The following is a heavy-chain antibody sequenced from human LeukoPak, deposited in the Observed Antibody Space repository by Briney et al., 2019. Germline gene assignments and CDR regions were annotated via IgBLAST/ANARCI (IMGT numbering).Heavy chain of an antibody. J-gene: IGHJ6*04. CDR1: GFTVSSNY. V-gene: IGHV3-53*01. CDR3: ARANTMVRGVITNYYYYGMDV. Sequence: GGSLRLYCAASGFTVSSNYMSWVRQAPGKGLEWVSVIYSGGSTYYADSVKGRFTISRDNSKNTLYLQMNSLRAEDTAVYYCARANTMVRGVITNYYYYGMDVWGKGTTVTVSS. CDR2: IYSGGST. D-gene: IGHD3-10*01.